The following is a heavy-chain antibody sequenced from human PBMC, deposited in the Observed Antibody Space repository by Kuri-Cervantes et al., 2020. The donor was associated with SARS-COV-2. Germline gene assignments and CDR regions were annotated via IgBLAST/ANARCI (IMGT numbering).Heavy chain of an antibody. CDR2: ISGSGGST. D-gene: IGHD3-10*01. CDR3: ASRYYGSGSYNYFDY. J-gene: IGHJ4*02. Sequence: GGSLRLSCAAFGFTFSSYAMSWVRQAPGKGLEWVSAISGSGGSTYYADSVKGRFTISRDNAKNSLYLQMNSLRAEDTAVYYCASRYYGSGSYNYFDYWGQGTLVTVSS. V-gene: IGHV3-23*01. CDR1: GFTFSSYA.